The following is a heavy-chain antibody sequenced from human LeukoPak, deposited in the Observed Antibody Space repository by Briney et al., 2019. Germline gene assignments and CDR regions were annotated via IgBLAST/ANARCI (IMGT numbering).Heavy chain of an antibody. D-gene: IGHD2-15*01. CDR1: GFSLSDFG. Sequence: GGSLRLSCAASGFSLSDFGIHWVRQAPGKGLEWVAVIWHDGSFKHFADSVKGRFTISRDNSKNMVYLQMNSLRVEDTAVYYCARDKKIAVVLDHWGKGTLVTVSS. V-gene: IGHV3-33*01. CDR3: ARDKKIAVVLDH. CDR2: IWHDGSFK. J-gene: IGHJ4*02.